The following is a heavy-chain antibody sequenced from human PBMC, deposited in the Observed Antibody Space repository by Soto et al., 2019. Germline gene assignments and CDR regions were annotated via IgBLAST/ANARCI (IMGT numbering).Heavy chain of an antibody. CDR1: GGSFSGYY. Sequence: PSETLSLTCAVYGGSFSGYYWSWIRQPPGKGLEWIGEINHSGSTNYNPSLKSRVTISVDTSKNQFSLKLSSVTAADTAVYYCARAEDTAMVYYYGMDVWGQGTTVT. CDR2: INHSGST. CDR3: ARAEDTAMVYYYGMDV. V-gene: IGHV4-34*01. J-gene: IGHJ6*02. D-gene: IGHD5-18*01.